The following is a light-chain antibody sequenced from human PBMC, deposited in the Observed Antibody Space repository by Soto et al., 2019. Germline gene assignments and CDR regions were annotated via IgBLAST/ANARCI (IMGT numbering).Light chain of an antibody. CDR1: QSISSW. V-gene: IGKV1-5*03. Sequence: DIQITESPSTLAASVGDRVTITCRASQSISSWLAWYQQKPGKAPKLLIYKASSLESGVPSRFSGSGSETEFTLTISSLQPDDFATYYCQQYNSYPFTFGPGTKVDIK. CDR3: QQYNSYPFT. CDR2: KAS. J-gene: IGKJ3*01.